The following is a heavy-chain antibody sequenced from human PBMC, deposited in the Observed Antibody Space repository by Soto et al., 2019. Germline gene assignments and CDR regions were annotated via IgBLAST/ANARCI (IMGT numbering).Heavy chain of an antibody. J-gene: IGHJ6*02. CDR1: GFTFSNYN. Sequence: GGSLRLSCAASGFTFSNYNMNWVRQAPGKGLEWLSYISGSSTTLYYADSVTGRFTVSRDNAKNSLYLQMSSLRDEDTAVYYCARADYPNYYYYGMDVWGQGTTVTVSS. CDR3: ARADYPNYYYYGMDV. CDR2: ISGSSTTL. V-gene: IGHV3-48*02. D-gene: IGHD4-17*01.